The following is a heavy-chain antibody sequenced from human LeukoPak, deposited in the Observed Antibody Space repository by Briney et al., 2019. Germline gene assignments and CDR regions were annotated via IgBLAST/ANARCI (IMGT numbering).Heavy chain of an antibody. CDR1: GFTFSSYS. V-gene: IGHV3-21*01. Sequence: GGSLRLSCAASGFTFSSYSMNWVRQAPGKGLEWVSSITSSSRYIYYADSVKGRFTISRDNARNSLYLQMNSLRAEDTAVYYCARHVVAVGFDYWGQGTLVTVSS. D-gene: IGHD3-22*01. J-gene: IGHJ4*02. CDR3: ARHVVAVGFDY. CDR2: ITSSSRYI.